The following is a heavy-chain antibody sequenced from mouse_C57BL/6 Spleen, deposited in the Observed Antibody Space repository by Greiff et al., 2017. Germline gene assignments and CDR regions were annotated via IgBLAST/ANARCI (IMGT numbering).Heavy chain of an antibody. CDR3: ARGNGYLLPY. V-gene: IGHV1-69*01. J-gene: IGHJ3*01. CDR2: IDPSDSYT. Sequence: QVQLKQPGAELVMPGASVKLSCKASGYTFTSYWMHWVKQRPGQGLEWIGEIDPSDSYTNYNQKFKGKSTLTGDKSSSTAYMQLSSLTSEDSAVYYCARGNGYLLPYWGQGTLVTVSA. CDR1: GYTFTSYW. D-gene: IGHD2-2*01.